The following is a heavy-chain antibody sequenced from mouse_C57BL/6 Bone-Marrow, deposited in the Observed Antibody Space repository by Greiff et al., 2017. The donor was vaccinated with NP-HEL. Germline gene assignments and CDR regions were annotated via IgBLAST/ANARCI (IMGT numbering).Heavy chain of an antibody. V-gene: IGHV1-76*01. CDR1: GYTFTDCY. D-gene: IGHD1-1*01. J-gene: IGHJ4*01. CDR2: FFPGSGNT. Sequence: LVESGAELVRPGASVSLSCKASGYTFTDCYLNWLKQRLGQGLEWIARFFPGSGNTYYNEKFKGKATLTAEKSSSTAYMQLSSLTSEDSAVYFCARRLLLRSYAMDYWGQGTSVTVSS. CDR3: ARRLLLRSYAMDY.